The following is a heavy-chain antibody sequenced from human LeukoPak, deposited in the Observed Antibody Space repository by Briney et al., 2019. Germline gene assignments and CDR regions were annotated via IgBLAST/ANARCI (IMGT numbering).Heavy chain of an antibody. J-gene: IGHJ3*02. Sequence: ASVKVPCKASGYTFTSYGISWVRQAPGQGLEWMGWISAYNGNTNYAQKLQGRVTMTTDTSTSTAYMELRSLRSDDTAVYYCARDLIVVVPAAMGGDAFDIWGQGTMVTVSS. V-gene: IGHV1-18*01. D-gene: IGHD2-2*01. CDR2: ISAYNGNT. CDR1: GYTFTSYG. CDR3: ARDLIVVVPAAMGGDAFDI.